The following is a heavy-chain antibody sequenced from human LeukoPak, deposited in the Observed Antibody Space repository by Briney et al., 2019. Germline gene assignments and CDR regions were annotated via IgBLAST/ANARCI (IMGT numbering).Heavy chain of an antibody. Sequence: GGSLRLSCAASGFTFSSYDMNWVRQAPGKGLEWVSYISSSGSTIYYADSVKGRFTISRDNAKNSLYLQMNSLRAEDTAVYYCARDQYGSGDGYYMDVWGKGTTVTISS. CDR2: ISSSGSTI. CDR3: ARDQYGSGDGYYMDV. D-gene: IGHD3-10*01. CDR1: GFTFSSYD. V-gene: IGHV3-48*03. J-gene: IGHJ6*03.